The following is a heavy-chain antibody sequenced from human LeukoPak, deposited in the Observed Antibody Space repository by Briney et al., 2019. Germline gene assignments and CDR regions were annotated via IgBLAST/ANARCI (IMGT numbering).Heavy chain of an antibody. V-gene: IGHV3-21*04. J-gene: IGHJ4*02. Sequence: GGSLRLSCAASGFTFSDYFMNWVRQAPGKGLEYVSSISGSSRHIYYADSVKGRFTISRDNTKSSLYLQMNSLRAEDTAVYYCARDLRGEFDYWGQGTLVTVSS. CDR1: GFTFSDYF. CDR2: ISGSSRHI. D-gene: IGHD3-10*01. CDR3: ARDLRGEFDY.